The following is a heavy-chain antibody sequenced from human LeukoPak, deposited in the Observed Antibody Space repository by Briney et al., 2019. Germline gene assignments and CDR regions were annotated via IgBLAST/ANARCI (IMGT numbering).Heavy chain of an antibody. V-gene: IGHV3-48*03. CDR2: ITSSCSTI. D-gene: IGHD3-22*01. Sequence: PGGSLRLSCAASGFTFRSYEMNWVRQAPGKGLEWVSCITSSCSTIYYADSVKGRFTISRDNAKNSLYLQMNSLRAEDKAVYYCARANYYDISGYDYWGQGTLVTVSS. CDR3: ARANYYDISGYDY. CDR1: GFTFRSYE. J-gene: IGHJ4*02.